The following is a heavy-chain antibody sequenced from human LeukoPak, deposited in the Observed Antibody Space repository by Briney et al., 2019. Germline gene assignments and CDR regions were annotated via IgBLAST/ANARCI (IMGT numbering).Heavy chain of an antibody. CDR2: ITISGHTK. V-gene: IGHV3-48*03. Sequence: GGSLRLSCVASGFDLNTYEMNCFRQPPGKGLEWIADITISGHTKNYADSVKGRFTISRDNAGTSLYLQMNSLRVEDTGVYYCARGDPHADLWGQGTLVTVSS. CDR3: ARGDPHADL. J-gene: IGHJ5*02. CDR1: GFDLNTYE.